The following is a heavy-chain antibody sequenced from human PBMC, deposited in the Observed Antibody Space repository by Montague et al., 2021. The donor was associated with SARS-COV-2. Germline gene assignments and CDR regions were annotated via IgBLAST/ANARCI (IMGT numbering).Heavy chain of an antibody. CDR1: VSWYSGAD. J-gene: IGHJ3*02. CDR2: FSLRRNT. Sequence: SETLSLTCSRQVSWYSGADRKGTRLHSSHHRKSYAEFSLRRNTNYNPSLKSRVVISVDTSKNQFSLKLSSVTAADTAVYYCVRGTGPRSITLFGVIISGHVFDIWGKGTMVTVSS. CDR3: VRGTGPRSITLFGVIISGHVFDI. D-gene: IGHD3-3*01. V-gene: IGHV4-34*01.